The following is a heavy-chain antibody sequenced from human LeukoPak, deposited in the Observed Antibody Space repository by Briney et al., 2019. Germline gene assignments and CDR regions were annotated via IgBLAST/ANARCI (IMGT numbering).Heavy chain of an antibody. J-gene: IGHJ5*02. CDR2: IYHSGST. V-gene: IGHV4-38-2*02. CDR1: GYSINSGNY. D-gene: IGHD1-1*01. Sequence: SETLSLTCTVSGYSINSGNYWGWIRQPPGKGLEWIGSIYHSGSTYYNPSLKSRVTISVDTSKTQCSLKLNSVTAADTAVYYCARGHRTLGTLSERCWFDPWGQGTLVTVSS. CDR3: ARGHRTLGTLSERCWFDP.